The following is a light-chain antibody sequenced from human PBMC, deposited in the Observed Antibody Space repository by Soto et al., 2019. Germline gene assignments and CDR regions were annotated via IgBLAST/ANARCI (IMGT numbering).Light chain of an antibody. Sequence: QSVLTQPPSVSAAPGQRVTISCSGSSSNIGSYSVCWYQHLPGTAPKLLIYDNNKRPSGIPDRFSGSKSGTSATLGITGLQTGDEANYYCGTWDSTLSGYVFGAGTKVTVL. J-gene: IGLJ1*01. CDR1: SSNIGSYS. CDR2: DNN. CDR3: GTWDSTLSGYV. V-gene: IGLV1-51*01.